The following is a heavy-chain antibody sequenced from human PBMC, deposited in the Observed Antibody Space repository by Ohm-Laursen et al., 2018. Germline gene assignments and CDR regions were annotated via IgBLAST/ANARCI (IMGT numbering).Heavy chain of an antibody. D-gene: IGHD6-19*01. Sequence: SLRLSCSAAGFTFSDYYMSWIRQAPGKGLEWVSYISSSGSTIYYADSVKGRFTISRDNAKNSLYLQMNSLRAEDTAVYYCARTSSGWSSPDYWGQGTLVTVSS. CDR3: ARTSSGWSSPDY. CDR1: GFTFSDYY. V-gene: IGHV3-11*01. J-gene: IGHJ4*02. CDR2: ISSSGSTI.